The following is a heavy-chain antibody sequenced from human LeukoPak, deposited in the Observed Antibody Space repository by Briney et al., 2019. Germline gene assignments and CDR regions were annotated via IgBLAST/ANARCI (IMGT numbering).Heavy chain of an antibody. CDR3: ARGGVRYYYDGSGIDY. CDR1: GGSVSSGSYY. CDR2: IYYSGST. V-gene: IGHV4-61*01. Sequence: PSETLSLTCTVSGGSVSSGSYYWSWIPQPPGKGLEWIGYIYYSGSTNYNPSLKSRVTISVDTSKNQFSLKLSSVTAADTAVYYCARGGVRYYYDGSGIDYWGQGTLVTVSS. J-gene: IGHJ4*02. D-gene: IGHD3-22*01.